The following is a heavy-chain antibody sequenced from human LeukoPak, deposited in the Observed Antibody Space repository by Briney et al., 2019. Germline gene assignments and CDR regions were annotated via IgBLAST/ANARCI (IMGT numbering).Heavy chain of an antibody. D-gene: IGHD3-3*01. CDR2: ISYDGSNK. J-gene: IGHJ4*02. CDR1: GFTFTTYT. V-gene: IGHV3-30*04. Sequence: GGSLRLSCAGSGFTFTTYTMHWVCQAPGKGLEWVAVISYDGSNKYYADSVKGRFTISRDNSKNTLYLQMNSLRTEDTAVYYCTSSHYDFWSGYSDYWGQGTLVTVSS. CDR3: TSSHYDFWSGYSDY.